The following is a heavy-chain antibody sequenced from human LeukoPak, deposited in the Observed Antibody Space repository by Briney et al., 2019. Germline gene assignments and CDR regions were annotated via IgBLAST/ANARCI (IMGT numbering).Heavy chain of an antibody. CDR1: GFTFSYYA. CDR2: FYTGGAT. D-gene: IGHD1-26*01. CDR3: ARDGKTGSYSSFDS. V-gene: IGHV3-66*01. J-gene: IGHJ4*02. Sequence: PGGSLRLSCAASGFTFSYYAMSWVRQAPGKGLEWVSVFYTGGATFYADSVRGRFTISRDNYKNTLYLQMRSLRVEDTAVYYCARDGKTGSYSSFDSWGQGTLVTVSS.